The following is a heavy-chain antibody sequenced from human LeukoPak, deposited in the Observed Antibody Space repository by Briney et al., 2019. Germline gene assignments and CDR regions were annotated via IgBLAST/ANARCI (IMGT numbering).Heavy chain of an antibody. V-gene: IGHV3-21*01. CDR2: ISSSSSYI. D-gene: IGHD2-2*01. CDR1: GFTFSSYS. Sequence: PGGSLRLSCAASGFTFSSYSMNWVRQAPGKGLEWVSFISSSSSYIYYADSVKGRFTISRDNAKNSLYLQMNSLRAEDTAVYYCARDSPAAALKNFDYWGQGTLVTVSS. J-gene: IGHJ4*02. CDR3: ARDSPAAALKNFDY.